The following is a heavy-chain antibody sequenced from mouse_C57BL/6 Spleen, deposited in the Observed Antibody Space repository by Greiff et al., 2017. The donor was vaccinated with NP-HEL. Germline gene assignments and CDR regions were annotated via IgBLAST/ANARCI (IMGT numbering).Heavy chain of an antibody. D-gene: IGHD1-1*01. CDR3: ARPYYVSSYEYFDV. CDR2: INPNNGGT. J-gene: IGHJ1*03. CDR1: GYTFTDYN. V-gene: IGHV1-22*01. Sequence: EVQLQQSGPELVKPGASVKMSCKASGYTFTDYNMHWVKQSHGKSLEWIGYINPNNGGTSYNQKFKGKATLTVNKSSSTAYMELRSLTSEDSAVYYCARPYYVSSYEYFDVWGTGTTVTVSS.